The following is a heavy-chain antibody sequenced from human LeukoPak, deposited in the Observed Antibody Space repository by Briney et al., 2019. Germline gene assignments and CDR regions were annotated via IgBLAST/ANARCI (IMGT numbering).Heavy chain of an antibody. CDR3: AREWRESFDP. V-gene: IGHV1-69*13. CDR1: GGTFSSYA. J-gene: IGHJ5*02. CDR2: IIPIFGTA. D-gene: IGHD3-10*01. Sequence: EASVKVSCKASGGTFSSYAISWVRQAPGQGLEWMGRIIPIFGTANYAQKFQGRVTITADESTSTAYMELSSLRSEDTAVYYCAREWRESFDPCGQGTLVTVSS.